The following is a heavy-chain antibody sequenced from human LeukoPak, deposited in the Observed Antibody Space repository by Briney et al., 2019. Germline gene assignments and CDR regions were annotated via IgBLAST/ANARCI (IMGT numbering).Heavy chain of an antibody. Sequence: GGSLRLSCAASGFTFSSYWMHWVRQAPGKGLVWVSRINSDGSSTIYADSVKGRFTTSRDNAKNTLYLQMNSLRAEDTAVYYCARGGYYDILTGYTDLDYWGQGTLVTVSS. J-gene: IGHJ4*02. CDR3: ARGGYYDILTGYTDLDY. D-gene: IGHD3-9*01. CDR1: GFTFSSYW. CDR2: INSDGSST. V-gene: IGHV3-74*01.